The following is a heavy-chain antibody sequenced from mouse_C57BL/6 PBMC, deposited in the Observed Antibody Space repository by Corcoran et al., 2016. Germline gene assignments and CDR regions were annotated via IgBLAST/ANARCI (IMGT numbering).Heavy chain of an antibody. J-gene: IGHJ3*01. CDR3: ARSGGYSLFFAY. V-gene: IGHV9-3*01. D-gene: IGHD2-3*01. CDR1: GYTFTTYG. CDR2: INTYSGVP. Sequence: QIQLVQSGPELKKPGETVKISCKASGYTFTTYGMSWVKQAPGKGLKWMGWINTYSGVPTYADDFKGRFAFSLETSASTAYLQINNLKNEDTATYFCARSGGYSLFFAYWGQGTLVTVSA.